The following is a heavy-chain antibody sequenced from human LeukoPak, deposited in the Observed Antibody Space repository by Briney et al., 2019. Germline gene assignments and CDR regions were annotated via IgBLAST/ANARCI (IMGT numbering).Heavy chain of an antibody. CDR1: GFTFSSYA. V-gene: IGHV3-30-3*01. CDR2: ISYDGSNK. J-gene: IGHJ3*02. CDR3: TAEEFQVSHAFDI. Sequence: GGSPRLSCAASGFTFSSYAMHWVRQAPGKGLEWVAVISYDGSNKYYADSVKGRFTISRDNSKSTLYLQMNSLTTEDSGVYFCTAEEFQVSHAFDIWGQGTVVIVSS. D-gene: IGHD3-10*01.